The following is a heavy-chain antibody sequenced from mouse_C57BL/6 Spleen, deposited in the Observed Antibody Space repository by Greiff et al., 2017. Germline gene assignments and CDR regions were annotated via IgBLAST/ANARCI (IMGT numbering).Heavy chain of an antibody. D-gene: IGHD1-1*01. CDR1: GYTFTDYE. J-gene: IGHJ4*01. Sequence: SGAELVRPGASVTLSCKASGYTFTDYEMHWVKQTPVHGLEWIGAIDPETGGTAYNQKFKGKAILTADKSSSTAYMELRSLTSEDSAVYYCTTLYGSSYVGAMDYWGQGTSVTVSS. V-gene: IGHV1-15*01. CDR3: TTLYGSSYVGAMDY. CDR2: IDPETGGT.